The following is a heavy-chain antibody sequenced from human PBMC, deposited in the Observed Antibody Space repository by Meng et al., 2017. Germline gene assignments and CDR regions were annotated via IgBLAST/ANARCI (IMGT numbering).Heavy chain of an antibody. V-gene: IGHV2-5*02. D-gene: IGHD7-27*01. CDR2: IYWDDDT. CDR3: AHRSSAWAFDS. J-gene: IGHJ4*02. Sequence: QLPWKESVPSLVKPPQTLPPTCTFYGFSLSTGGVGVGWIRQPPGKALEWLALIYWDDDTRYSPSLKSRLSITKDTSKNQVFLTMTNMDPVDTATYYCAHRSSAWAFDSWGQGTLVTVSS. CDR1: GFSLSTGGVG.